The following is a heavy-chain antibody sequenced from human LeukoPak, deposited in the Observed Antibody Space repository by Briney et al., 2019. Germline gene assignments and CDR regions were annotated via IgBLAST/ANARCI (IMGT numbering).Heavy chain of an antibody. CDR2: ISGSGGST. CDR1: GFTFSSYA. J-gene: IGHJ3*02. V-gene: IGHV3-23*01. CDR3: AKCPESGSYSSGDDAFDI. D-gene: IGHD1-26*01. Sequence: EAGGSLRLSCAASGFTFSSYAMSWVRQAPGKGLEGVSAISGSGGSTYYADSVKGRFTISRDNSKNTLYLQMNSLRAEDTAVYYCAKCPESGSYSSGDDAFDIWGQGTMVTVSS.